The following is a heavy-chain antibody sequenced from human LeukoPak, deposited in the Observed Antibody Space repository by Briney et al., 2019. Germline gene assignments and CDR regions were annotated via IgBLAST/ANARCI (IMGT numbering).Heavy chain of an antibody. CDR3: ARDGPARMVDLDY. J-gene: IGHJ4*02. V-gene: IGHV1-2*02. CDR1: GYTFTGDY. D-gene: IGHD3-10*01. CDR2: INFYTGGS. Sequence: GASVKVSCRATGYTFTGDYIYWVRQVPGQGLECMGWINFYTGGSNCAQNFQDRVTLTRDTSIRTAYMELRWLRSDDTAVYYCARDGPARMVDLDYWGQGTQVTVSS.